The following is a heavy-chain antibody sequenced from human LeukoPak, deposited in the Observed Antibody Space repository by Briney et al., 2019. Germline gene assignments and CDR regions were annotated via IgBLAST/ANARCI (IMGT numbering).Heavy chain of an antibody. J-gene: IGHJ4*02. Sequence: KTSETLSLTCTVSGGSISSYYWSWIRQPAAKGLEWIGRIYTTGSTNYNPSLKSRVTMSVDTSKNQFSLKLSSVTAADTAVYYCARRSPEGVVTVWGQGTLVTVSS. D-gene: IGHD3-16*02. CDR2: IYTTGST. CDR3: ARRSPEGVVTV. CDR1: GGSISSYY. V-gene: IGHV4-4*07.